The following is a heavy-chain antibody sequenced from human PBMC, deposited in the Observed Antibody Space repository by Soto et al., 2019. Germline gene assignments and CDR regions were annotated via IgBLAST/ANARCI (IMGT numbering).Heavy chain of an antibody. CDR1: GGTFSSYT. CDR2: IIPILGIA. J-gene: IGHJ6*02. V-gene: IGHV1-69*08. CDR3: ARDRDSGYDWGEDYYYYGMDV. Sequence: QVQLVQSGAEVKKPGSSVKVSCKASGGTFSSYTISWVRQAPGQGLEWMGRIIPILGIANYAQKFKGRVTITADKSTSTAYMGLSSLRSEDTAVYYCARDRDSGYDWGEDYYYYGMDVWGQGTTVTVSS. D-gene: IGHD5-12*01.